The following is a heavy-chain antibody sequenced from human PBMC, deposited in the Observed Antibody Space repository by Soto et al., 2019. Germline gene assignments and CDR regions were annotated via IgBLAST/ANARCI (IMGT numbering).Heavy chain of an antibody. D-gene: IGHD6-19*01. J-gene: IGHJ6*02. Sequence: ASVKVSFKASGYTFTDYYMHWVRQAPGQGLEWMGWINPNSGGTNYAQKFQGRVAMTRDTSITTAYMEVSSLRSDDTAVYYCARIAVAGYLFHQGMDVWGQGTTVTVSS. CDR3: ARIAVAGYLFHQGMDV. CDR2: INPNSGGT. V-gene: IGHV1-2*02. CDR1: GYTFTDYY.